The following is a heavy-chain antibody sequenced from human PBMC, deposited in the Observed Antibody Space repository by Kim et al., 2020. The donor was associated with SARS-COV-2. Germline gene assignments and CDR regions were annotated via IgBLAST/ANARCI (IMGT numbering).Heavy chain of an antibody. V-gene: IGHV3-30-3*01. CDR2: ISYDGRNK. Sequence: GGSLRLSCAASGLSFDDSAMNWVRQAPGKGLEWLAVISYDGRNKDYADSVKGRFTISRDNPKRTLFLQMNSLRVEDTGVYYCARGNYYESLSLSDFYNGMDVWGQGTTVTVSS. CDR1: GLSFDDSA. J-gene: IGHJ6*02. CDR3: ARGNYYESLSLSDFYNGMDV. D-gene: IGHD3-22*01.